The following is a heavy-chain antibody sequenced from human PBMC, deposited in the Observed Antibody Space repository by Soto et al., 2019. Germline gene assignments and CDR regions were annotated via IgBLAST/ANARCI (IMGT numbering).Heavy chain of an antibody. J-gene: IGHJ6*02. CDR2: IYHSGST. V-gene: IGHV4-4*02. CDR3: ARVRGSYDYGMDV. Sequence: QVQLQESGPGLVKPSGTLSLTCAVSGGSISSSNWWSWVRQPQGKGLEWIGEIYHSGSTTYNPSLTCRITISVNQSKNQLSLNMSSVTAAVTAVYYGARVRGSYDYGMDVWGQGTTVTVSS. CDR1: GGSISSSNW. D-gene: IGHD3-16*01.